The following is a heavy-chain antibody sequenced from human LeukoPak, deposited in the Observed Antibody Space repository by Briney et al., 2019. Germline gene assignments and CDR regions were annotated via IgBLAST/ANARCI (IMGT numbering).Heavy chain of an antibody. Sequence: SEPLSLTCAVYGGSFSGYYWSWIRQPPGKGLEWIGRIYYSGSTYYNPSLKSRVTISLDTSKFQFSLRLSSVTAADTAVYYCARADPNASGYFYRFNWFDPWGQGTLVTVSS. D-gene: IGHD3-10*01. CDR1: GGSFSGYY. J-gene: IGHJ5*02. CDR2: IYYSGST. V-gene: IGHV4-34*01. CDR3: ARADPNASGYFYRFNWFDP.